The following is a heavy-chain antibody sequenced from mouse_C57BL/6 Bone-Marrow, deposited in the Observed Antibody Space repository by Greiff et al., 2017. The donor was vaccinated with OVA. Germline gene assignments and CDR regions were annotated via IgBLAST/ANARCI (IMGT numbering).Heavy chain of an antibody. V-gene: IGHV5-6*01. CDR3: ARHREDGYYQRENYYYAMDY. D-gene: IGHD2-3*01. Sequence: EVQLVESGGDLVKPGGSLKLSCAASGFTFSSYGMSWVRQTPDKRLEWVATISSGGSYTYYPDSVKGRFTISRDNAKNTLYLQMSSLKSEDTAMYYCARHREDGYYQRENYYYAMDYWGQGTSVTVSS. CDR1: GFTFSSYG. J-gene: IGHJ4*01. CDR2: ISSGGSYT.